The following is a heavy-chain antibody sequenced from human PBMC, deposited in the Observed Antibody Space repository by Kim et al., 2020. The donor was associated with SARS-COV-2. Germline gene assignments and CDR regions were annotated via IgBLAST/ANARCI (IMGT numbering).Heavy chain of an antibody. J-gene: IGHJ6*02. CDR1: GGTFSSYA. CDR3: AIVTDYYDSAIYYYGMDV. V-gene: IGHV1-69*13. D-gene: IGHD3-22*01. CDR2: IIPIFGTA. Sequence: SVKVSCKASGGTFSSYAISWVRQAHGQGLEWMGGIIPIFGTANYAQKFQGRVTITADESTSTAYMELSSLRSEDTAVYYCAIVTDYYDSAIYYYGMDVWGQGTTVTVSS.